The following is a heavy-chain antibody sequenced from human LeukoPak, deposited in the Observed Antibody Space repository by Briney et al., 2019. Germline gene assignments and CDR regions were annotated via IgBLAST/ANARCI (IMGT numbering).Heavy chain of an antibody. V-gene: IGHV1-2*02. J-gene: IGHJ4*02. Sequence: ASVKVSCKASGYTFTGYYMHWVRQAPGQGLEWMGWINPNSGGTNYAQKFQGRVTMTRDTSVSTAYMELSRLRTDDTAVYYCARGSLTDSGSYPNDYWGQGTLVTVSS. CDR3: ARGSLTDSGSYPNDY. D-gene: IGHD1-26*01. CDR2: INPNSGGT. CDR1: GYTFTGYY.